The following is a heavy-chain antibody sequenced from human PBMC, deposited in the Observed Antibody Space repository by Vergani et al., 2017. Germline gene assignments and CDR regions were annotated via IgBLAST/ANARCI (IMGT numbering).Heavy chain of an antibody. CDR3: ERLVEMATTELVYGMDV. D-gene: IGHD5-24*01. V-gene: IGHV1-69*17. CDR1: GGTFSSYA. Sequence: QLQLVQSGAEVKKPGSSVKVSCKASGGTFSSYAISWVRQAPGQGLEWMGGIIPIFGIANYAQKFQGRVTITADKSTSTAYMELSSLRSEDTAVYYGERLVEMATTELVYGMDVWGQGTTVTVSS. CDR2: IIPIFGIA. J-gene: IGHJ6*02.